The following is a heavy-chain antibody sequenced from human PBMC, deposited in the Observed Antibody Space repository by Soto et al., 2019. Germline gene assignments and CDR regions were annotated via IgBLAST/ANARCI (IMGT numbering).Heavy chain of an antibody. V-gene: IGHV1-2*02. CDR1: GYTFTDYF. CDR3: ARSTQYSASLEFDY. CDR2: INPATGGT. J-gene: IGHJ4*02. Sequence: QVQLVQSGAEVRKPGASVKVACTASGYTFTDYFIHWVRQAPGQGLEWLGWINPATGGTVFAQNFQGRVTMARDPPVNTVNMELSSLRSGDTALYYCARSTQYSASLEFDYWGQGTLVAVSS. D-gene: IGHD1-1*01.